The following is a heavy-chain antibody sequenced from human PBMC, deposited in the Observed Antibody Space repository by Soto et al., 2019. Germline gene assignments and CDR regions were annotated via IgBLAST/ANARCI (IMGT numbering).Heavy chain of an antibody. J-gene: IGHJ4*02. CDR2: ISGNSGFT. D-gene: IGHD1-26*01. CDR3: AKVGSFYVPRSPFDS. V-gene: IGHV3-23*01. Sequence: PGGSLRLSCAASGFTFSNYAMNWVRQAPGKGLEWVSGISGNSGFTYYTDSVKGRFTISRDNSKNTLFLQMNALRDEDTAIYYCAKVGSFYVPRSPFDSWGRGIMVTVSS. CDR1: GFTFSNYA.